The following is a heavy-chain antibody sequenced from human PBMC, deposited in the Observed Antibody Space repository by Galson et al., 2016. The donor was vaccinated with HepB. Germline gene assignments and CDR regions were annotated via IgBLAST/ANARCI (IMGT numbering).Heavy chain of an antibody. Sequence: SVKVSCKASGGTFSSYAISWVRQAPGQGLEWMGRIIPILGIANYAQKFQGRVTITADKSTSTAYMELSSLRSEDTAEYYCARQKAVFALYYFDYWGQGTLVTVSS. CDR1: GGTFSSYA. CDR2: IIPILGIA. V-gene: IGHV1-69*04. J-gene: IGHJ4*02. CDR3: ARQKAVFALYYFDY.